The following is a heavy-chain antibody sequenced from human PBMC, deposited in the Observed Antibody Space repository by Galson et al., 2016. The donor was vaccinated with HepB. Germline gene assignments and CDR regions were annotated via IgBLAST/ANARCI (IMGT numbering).Heavy chain of an antibody. Sequence: SLRLSCAASGFTFGSYAMTWVRQAPGKGLEWVSGIGGSGGSINYADSVKGRFTISRDNPKNTLYLQMNSLRAEDTAVYYCAKGPTGYYSYGMDGWGEGTTVTVSS. CDR3: AKGPTGYYSYGMDG. J-gene: IGHJ6*04. CDR2: IGGSGGSI. D-gene: IGHD1-14*01. V-gene: IGHV3-23*01. CDR1: GFTFGSYA.